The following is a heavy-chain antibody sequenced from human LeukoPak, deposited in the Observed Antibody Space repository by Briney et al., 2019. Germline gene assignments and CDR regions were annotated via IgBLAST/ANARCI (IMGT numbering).Heavy chain of an antibody. CDR1: GFTFSSYA. D-gene: IGHD3-3*01. J-gene: IGHJ4*02. CDR2: ISGSGGST. CDR3: AATYDFWSGYKSPFY. Sequence: PGGSLRLSCAASGFTFSSYAMSWVRQAPGKGLEWVSAISGSGGSTYYADSVKGRFTISRDNSKNTLYLQMNSLRAEDTAVYYWAATYDFWSGYKSPFYWGQGTLVTVSS. V-gene: IGHV3-23*01.